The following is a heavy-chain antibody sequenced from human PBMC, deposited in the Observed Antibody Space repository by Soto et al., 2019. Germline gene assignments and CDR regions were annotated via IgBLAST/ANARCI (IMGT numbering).Heavy chain of an antibody. V-gene: IGHV3-23*01. Sequence: EVQLLESGGGLVQPGGSLRLSCAASGFTFSSYAMSWVRQAPGKGLEWVSAISGSGGSTYYADSVKGRFTISRDNSKNTLYLQMNSLRAEDTAVYYCAKDQPYSSGPSYYYYMDVWGKGTTVTVSS. CDR3: AKDQPYSSGPSYYYYMDV. J-gene: IGHJ6*03. CDR2: ISGSGGST. CDR1: GFTFSSYA. D-gene: IGHD6-19*01.